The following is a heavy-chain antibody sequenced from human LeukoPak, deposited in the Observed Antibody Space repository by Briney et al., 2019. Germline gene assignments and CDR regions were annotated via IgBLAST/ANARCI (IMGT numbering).Heavy chain of an antibody. V-gene: IGHV4-61*08. Sequence: SETLSLTCTVSGGSISSGGYYWSWIRQPPGKGLEWIGYIYYSGSTNYNPSLKSPITISVDTSKNQFSLKLSSVTAADTAVYYCARDAKTTTALGVPYYYYYMDVWGKGTTVTVSS. CDR2: IYYSGST. D-gene: IGHD7-27*01. J-gene: IGHJ6*03. CDR3: ARDAKTTTALGVPYYYYYMDV. CDR1: GGSISSGGYY.